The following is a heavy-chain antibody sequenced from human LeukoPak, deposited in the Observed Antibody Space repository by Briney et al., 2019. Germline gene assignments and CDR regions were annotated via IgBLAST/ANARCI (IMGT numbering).Heavy chain of an antibody. J-gene: IGHJ6*02. CDR1: GGSFSGYY. D-gene: IGHD2-2*02. CDR2: INHSGST. V-gene: IGHV4-34*01. Sequence: PSETLSLTCAVYGGSFSGYYWSWIRQPPGKGLEWIGEINHSGSTNYNPSLKSRVTISVDTSKNQFSLKLSSVTAADTAVYYCARGHCSSTSCYSRNYGMDVWGQGTLVTVSS. CDR3: ARGHCSSTSCYSRNYGMDV.